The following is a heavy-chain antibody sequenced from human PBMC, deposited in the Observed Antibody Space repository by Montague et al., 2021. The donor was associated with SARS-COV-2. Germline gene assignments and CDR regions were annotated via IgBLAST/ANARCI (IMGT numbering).Heavy chain of an antibody. CDR1: GGSFSGYY. Sequence: SETLSLTCAVYGGSFSGYYWSWIRQPPGKGLKWIGEINHGGSTKYSPSLKSRLTISADTPKNQFSLKLTSVAAADTAVYYCARLRDGVVPSPILGVGPYYSYYYMDVWGRGTTVTVSS. CDR2: INHGGST. CDR3: ARLRDGVVPSPILGVGPYYSYYYMDV. J-gene: IGHJ6*03. V-gene: IGHV4-34*01. D-gene: IGHD3-10*01.